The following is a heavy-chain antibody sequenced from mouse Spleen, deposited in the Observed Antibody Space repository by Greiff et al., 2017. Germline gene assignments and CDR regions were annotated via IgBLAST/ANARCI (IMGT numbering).Heavy chain of an antibody. CDR2: IYPGDGDT. V-gene: IGHV1-82*01. J-gene: IGHJ2*01. CDR3: ARVGYDDFDY. Sequence: QVQLKESGPELVKPGASVKISCKASGYAFSSSWMNWVKQRPGQGLEWIGRIYPGDGDTNYNGKFKGKATLTADKSSSTAYMQLSSLTSVDSAVYFCARVGYDDFDYWGQGTTLTVSS. D-gene: IGHD2-14*01. CDR1: GYAFSSSW.